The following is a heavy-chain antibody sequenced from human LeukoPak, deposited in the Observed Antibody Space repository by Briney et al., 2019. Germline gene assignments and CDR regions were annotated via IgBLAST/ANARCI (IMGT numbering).Heavy chain of an antibody. J-gene: IGHJ6*03. Sequence: GGSLRLSCAASGFTFDDYGMSWVRQAPGKGLEWVSAISGSGGSTYYADSVKGRFTISRDNSKNTLYLQMNSLRAEDTAVYYCAKDRIYYYYYMDVWGKGTTVTVSS. V-gene: IGHV3-23*01. CDR3: AKDRIYYYYYMDV. CDR2: ISGSGGST. CDR1: GFTFDDYG.